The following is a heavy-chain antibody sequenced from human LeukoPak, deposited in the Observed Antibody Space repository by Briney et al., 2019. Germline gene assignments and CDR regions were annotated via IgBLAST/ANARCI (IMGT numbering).Heavy chain of an antibody. J-gene: IGHJ4*02. Sequence: AAVKVSCKASGYTFTSYGISWVRQAPGQGLEWMGWISAYNGNTNYAQKLQGRVTMTTDTSTSTAYMELRSLRSDDTAVYYCARVPGYSSGWYPIDYWGQGTLVTVSS. CDR1: GYTFTSYG. V-gene: IGHV1-18*01. CDR3: ARVPGYSSGWYPIDY. D-gene: IGHD6-19*01. CDR2: ISAYNGNT.